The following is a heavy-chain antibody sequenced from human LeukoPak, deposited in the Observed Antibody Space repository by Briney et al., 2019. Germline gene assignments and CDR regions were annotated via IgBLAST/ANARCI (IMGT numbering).Heavy chain of an antibody. D-gene: IGHD5-18*01. J-gene: IGHJ5*01. CDR1: GVTFNNFA. Sequence: QSGGSLRLSCVASGVTFNNFAMHWVRQAPGKGLECLAAISDNGGTTYYSSSVKGRFTISRDNSKNTLYLQMGSLRPGDMAVYYCVKGGYGYSYHYNWFDSWGQGTLVTVSS. V-gene: IGHV3-64*01. CDR3: VKGGYGYSYHYNWFDS. CDR2: ISDNGGTT.